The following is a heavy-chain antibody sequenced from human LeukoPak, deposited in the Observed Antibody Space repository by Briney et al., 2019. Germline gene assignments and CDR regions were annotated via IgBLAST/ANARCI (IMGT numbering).Heavy chain of an antibody. J-gene: IGHJ4*02. D-gene: IGHD1-26*01. CDR2: INSDGSST. CDR3: ARGGTSGSLCY. CDR1: GFTFSCYW. Sequence: PGGSLRLSCAASGFTFSCYWMHWVRQAPGKGLVWVSRINSDGSSTSYADSVKGRFTISRDNAKNTLYLQMNSLRAEDTAVYYCARGGTSGSLCYWGPGTLVTVSS. V-gene: IGHV3-74*01.